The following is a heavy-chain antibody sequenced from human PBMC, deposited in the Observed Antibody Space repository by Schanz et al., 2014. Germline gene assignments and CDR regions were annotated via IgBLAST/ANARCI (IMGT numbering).Heavy chain of an antibody. V-gene: IGHV3-21*01. CDR3: AGAVATIRADSFAI. D-gene: IGHD5-12*01. J-gene: IGHJ3*02. Sequence: EVQLVESGGGLVKPGGSLRLSCTASRIIFGTYSMNWIRQTPKGLEWVSSINSRSNFIYYADSVKGRFTISRDNAKNSLYLQMNSLRAEDTAVYYCAGAVATIRADSFAIWGQGTMVAVSS. CDR1: RIIFGTYS. CDR2: INSRSNFI.